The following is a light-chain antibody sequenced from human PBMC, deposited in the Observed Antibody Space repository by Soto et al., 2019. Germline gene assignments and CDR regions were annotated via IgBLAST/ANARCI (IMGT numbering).Light chain of an antibody. J-gene: IGLJ1*01. CDR2: RNN. Sequence: QSVLTQPPSASGTPGQRVTISCSGSSSNFGSNYVYWYQQLPGTAPKLLIYRNNQRPSGVPDRFSGSKSGTSASLAISGLRSEDEADYYCAAWDDSLSVLYVFGTGTKLTVL. V-gene: IGLV1-47*01. CDR1: SSNFGSNY. CDR3: AAWDDSLSVLYV.